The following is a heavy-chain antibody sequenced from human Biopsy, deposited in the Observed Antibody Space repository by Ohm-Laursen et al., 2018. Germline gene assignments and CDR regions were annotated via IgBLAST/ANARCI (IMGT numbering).Heavy chain of an antibody. D-gene: IGHD5-24*01. CDR3: ARAGRDGYNWDYFDF. J-gene: IGHJ4*02. V-gene: IGHV1-69*01. Sequence: SSVKVSCKASGDSFSNYAISWVRQAPGQGLEWMGGIIPILGIPNIAQKFQARVTITADVPTNTAYMELSSLTSEDTAVYYCARAGRDGYNWDYFDFGGQGTRVTVSS. CDR1: GDSFSNYA. CDR2: IIPILGIP.